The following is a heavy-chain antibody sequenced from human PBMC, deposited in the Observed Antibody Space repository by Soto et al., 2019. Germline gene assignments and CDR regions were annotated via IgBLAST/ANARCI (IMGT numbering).Heavy chain of an antibody. CDR3: TRGTMVRGVIIDNWFDP. J-gene: IGHJ5*02. Sequence: LRLSCAASGFTFSGSAMHWVRQASGKGLEWVGRIRSKANSYATAYAASVKGRFTISRDDSKNTAYLQMNSLKTEDTAVYYCTRGTMVRGVIIDNWFDPWGQGTLVTVSS. CDR1: GFTFSGSA. CDR2: IRSKANSYAT. D-gene: IGHD3-10*01. V-gene: IGHV3-73*01.